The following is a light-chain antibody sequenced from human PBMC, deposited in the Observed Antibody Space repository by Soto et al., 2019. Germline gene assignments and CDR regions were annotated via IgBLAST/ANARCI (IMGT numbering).Light chain of an antibody. V-gene: IGLV2-23*02. Sequence: QSALTQPASVSGSPGQSITISCTGTSSDAGSYNLVSWYQQHPDKAPKLMIYEDTKRPSGVSNRFSGSKSGNTASLTLSGLQAEDEADYYCCSYAGSTSLLFGGGTKLTVL. CDR3: CSYAGSTSLL. CDR2: EDT. CDR1: SSDAGSYNL. J-gene: IGLJ2*01.